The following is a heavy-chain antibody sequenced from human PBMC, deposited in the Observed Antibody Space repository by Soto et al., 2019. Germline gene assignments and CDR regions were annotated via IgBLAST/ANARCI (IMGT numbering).Heavy chain of an antibody. V-gene: IGHV1-46*01. Sequence: ASVKVSCKASGYTFTSYYMHWVRQAPGQGLEWMGIINPGGGSTSYAQKFQGRVTMTRDTSTSTVYMELSSLRSEDTAVYYCARSGTVTLFDYWGQGTLVTVSS. CDR1: GYTFTSYY. CDR3: ARSGTVTLFDY. J-gene: IGHJ4*02. CDR2: INPGGGST. D-gene: IGHD4-17*01.